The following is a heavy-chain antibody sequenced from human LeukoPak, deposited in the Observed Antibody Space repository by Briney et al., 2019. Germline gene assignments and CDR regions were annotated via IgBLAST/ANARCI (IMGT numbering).Heavy chain of an antibody. CDR3: ARGRRAVAGAKRNWFDP. CDR2: INHSGST. V-gene: IGHV4-34*01. Sequence: SETLSLTCAVYGGSFSGYYWSWIRQPPGKGLEWIGEINHSGSTNYNPSLKSRVTISVDTSRNQFSLRLSSVTAADMAVYYCARGRRAVAGAKRNWFDPWGQGTLVTVSS. CDR1: GGSFSGYY. J-gene: IGHJ5*02. D-gene: IGHD6-19*01.